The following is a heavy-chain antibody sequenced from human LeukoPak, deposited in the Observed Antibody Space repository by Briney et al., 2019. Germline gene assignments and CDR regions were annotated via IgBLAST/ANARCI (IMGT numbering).Heavy chain of an antibody. CDR1: GGSFSGCS. V-gene: IGHV4-34*01. CDR3: ARTAVSTRSRFDS. CDR2: INHSGST. D-gene: IGHD5/OR15-5a*01. J-gene: IGHJ4*02. Sequence: PSETLSLTCPAYGGSFSGCSWSWIRQPPGKGLEWIGEINHSGSTNYNPSLKSRVTISVDTSKNQFSLKLSSVTAADTAVYYCARTAVSTRSRFDSWGQGTLVTVSS.